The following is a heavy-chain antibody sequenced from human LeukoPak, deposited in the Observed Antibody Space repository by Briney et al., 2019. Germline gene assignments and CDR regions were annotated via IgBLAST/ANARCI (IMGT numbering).Heavy chain of an antibody. CDR2: IYPGDSDT. CDR1: GYSFTSYW. D-gene: IGHD3-22*01. CDR3: ARLDSSGYYPYYFDY. J-gene: IGHJ4*02. V-gene: IGHV5-51*01. Sequence: GESLKISCKGSGYSFTSYWIGWVRQMPGKGLEWMGIIYPGDSDTRYSPSFQGQVTISADKSISAAYLQWSSLKASDAAMYYCARLDSSGYYPYYFDYWGQGTLVTVSS.